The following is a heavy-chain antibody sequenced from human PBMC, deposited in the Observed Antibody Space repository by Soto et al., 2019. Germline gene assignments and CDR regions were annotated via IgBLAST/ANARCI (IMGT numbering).Heavy chain of an antibody. CDR3: ATSPDIVVVPAEY. D-gene: IGHD2-2*01. Sequence: GGSLRLSCAASGFTFSSYAMHWVRQAPGKGLEWVAVISYDGSNKYYADSVKGRFTISRENSKNTLYLQMNSLRAEDTAVYYCATSPDIVVVPAEYWGQGTLVTVSS. V-gene: IGHV3-30-3*01. CDR2: ISYDGSNK. CDR1: GFTFSSYA. J-gene: IGHJ4*02.